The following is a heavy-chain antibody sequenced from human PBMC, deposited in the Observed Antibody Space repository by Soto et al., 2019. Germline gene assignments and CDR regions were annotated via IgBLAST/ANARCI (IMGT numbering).Heavy chain of an antibody. CDR3: ARETAWFGELCYFDY. Sequence: QVQLVQSGAEVKKPGASVKVSCKASGYTYTSYGISWVRQAPGQGLEWMGWISAYNGNTNYAQKLQGRVTMTTDTSMSTAYMELRSLRSDDTAVYYCARETAWFGELCYFDYWGQGTLVTVSS. J-gene: IGHJ4*02. CDR2: ISAYNGNT. V-gene: IGHV1-18*01. CDR1: GYTYTSYG. D-gene: IGHD3-10*01.